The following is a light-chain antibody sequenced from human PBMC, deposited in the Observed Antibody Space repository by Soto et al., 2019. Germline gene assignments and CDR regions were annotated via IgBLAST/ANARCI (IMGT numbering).Light chain of an antibody. V-gene: IGKV1-5*03. CDR3: QHYKMYSPWT. CDR1: QTISSW. CDR2: KAS. Sequence: DIQMTQSPSTLSGSVVDRVTITCRASQTISSWLAWYQQKPGKAPKLLIYKASTLKSGVPSRFSGSGSGTEFTLTISSLQPDDFATYYCQHYKMYSPWTFGQGTKVDIK. J-gene: IGKJ1*01.